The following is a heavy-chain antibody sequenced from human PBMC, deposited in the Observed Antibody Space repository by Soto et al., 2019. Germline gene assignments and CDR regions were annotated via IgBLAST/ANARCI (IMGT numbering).Heavy chain of an antibody. Sequence: LSLTCAVSGGSISSSPYFWGWIRQPPGRGLEWIGSIDYRGTTYYNASLKSRVTLSLDTSKNQFSLKVNSLTAADTAVYFCSRRAPEGFDPWGQGTLVTVSS. CDR2: IDYRGTT. V-gene: IGHV4-39*01. CDR3: SRRAPEGFDP. CDR1: GGSISSSPYF. J-gene: IGHJ5*02.